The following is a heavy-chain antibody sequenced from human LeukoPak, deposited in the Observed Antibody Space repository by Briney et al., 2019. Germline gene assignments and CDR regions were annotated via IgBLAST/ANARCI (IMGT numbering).Heavy chain of an antibody. CDR1: GGSFSGYY. Sequence: SETLSLTCAVYGGSFSGYYWSWIRQPPGKGLEWIGEINHSGSTNYNPSLKSRVTMSVDTYKNQFSLKLSSVTAADTAVYYCATSRSYFDYWGQGTLVTVSS. CDR2: INHSGST. CDR3: ATSRSYFDY. V-gene: IGHV4-34*01. J-gene: IGHJ4*02.